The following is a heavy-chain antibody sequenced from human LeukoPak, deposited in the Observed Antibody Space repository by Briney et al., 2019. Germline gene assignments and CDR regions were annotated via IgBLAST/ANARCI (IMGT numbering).Heavy chain of an antibody. CDR3: ATLYDILTGYSTDY. D-gene: IGHD3-9*01. CDR2: IKQDGSEK. J-gene: IGHJ4*02. Sequence: GGSLRLSCAASGFTFSSYWMSWVRQAPGKRLEWVANIKQDGSEKYYVDSVKGRFTISRDNAKNSLYLQMNSLRAEDTVVYYRATLYDILTGYSTDYWGQGTLVTVSS. CDR1: GFTFSSYW. V-gene: IGHV3-7*01.